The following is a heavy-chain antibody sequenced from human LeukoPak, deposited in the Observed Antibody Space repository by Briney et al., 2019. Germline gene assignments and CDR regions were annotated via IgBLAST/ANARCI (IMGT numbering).Heavy chain of an antibody. J-gene: IGHJ4*02. CDR1: GFTFSTYA. Sequence: PGGSLRLSCAASGFTFSTYAVNWVRQAPGKGLEWVSAISSSGGTTYYADSVKGRFGISRDNSKNTLYLQMNSLRAEDTAVYYCAKDRNGWPINFDSWGQGTLVTVSA. CDR3: AKDRNGWPINFDS. V-gene: IGHV3-23*01. D-gene: IGHD6-19*01. CDR2: ISSSGGTT.